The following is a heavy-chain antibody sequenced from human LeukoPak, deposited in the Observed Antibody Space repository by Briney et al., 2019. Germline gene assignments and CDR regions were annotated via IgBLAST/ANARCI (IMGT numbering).Heavy chain of an antibody. V-gene: IGHV3-30*18. J-gene: IGHJ4*02. CDR1: GFTFSSYG. Sequence: SGGSLRLSCAASGFTFSSYGMHWVRQAPGKELEWVAVISYDGSNKYYADSVKGRFTISRDNSKNTLYLQMNSLRAEDTAVYYCAKPLIRVRGAIGGFAYWGQGTLVTVSS. CDR3: AKPLIRVRGAIGGFAY. CDR2: ISYDGSNK. D-gene: IGHD3-10*01.